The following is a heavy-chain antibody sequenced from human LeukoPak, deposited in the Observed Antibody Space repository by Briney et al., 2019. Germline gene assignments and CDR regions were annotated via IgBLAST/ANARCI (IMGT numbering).Heavy chain of an antibody. CDR1: GFTFSSYA. CDR2: ISYDGSNK. CDR3: ARDSESWTETGPRFDY. V-gene: IGHV3-30-3*01. Sequence: GGSLRLSCAASGFTFSSYAMHWVRQAPGKGLEWVAGISYDGSNKYYADSVKGRFTISRDNAKNTLYLQMNSLRAEDTAVYYCARDSESWTETGPRFDYWGQGTLVTVSS. D-gene: IGHD3-9*01. J-gene: IGHJ4*02.